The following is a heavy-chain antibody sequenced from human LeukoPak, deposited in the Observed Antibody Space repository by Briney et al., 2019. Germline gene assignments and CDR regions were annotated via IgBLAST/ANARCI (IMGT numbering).Heavy chain of an antibody. CDR1: GGSISSYY. Sequence: PSETLSLTCTVSGGSISSYYWSRIRQPPGKGLEWIGYISYSGSTNYNPSLKSRVTISVDASKNQFSLRLTSVTAADTAVYYCARDQGSSWFDYWGQGTLVTVSS. CDR2: ISYSGST. D-gene: IGHD6-13*01. V-gene: IGHV4-59*01. J-gene: IGHJ4*02. CDR3: ARDQGSSWFDY.